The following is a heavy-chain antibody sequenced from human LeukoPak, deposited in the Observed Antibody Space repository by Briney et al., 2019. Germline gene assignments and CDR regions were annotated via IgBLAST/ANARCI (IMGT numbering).Heavy chain of an antibody. D-gene: IGHD3-22*01. Sequence: ASVKVSCKASGYTFTGYYMHWVRQAPGQGLERMGWINPNSGGTNYAQKFQGRVTMTRDTSISTAYMELSRLRSDDTAVYYCARVGYYDSSGFFDYWGQGTLVTVSS. CDR1: GYTFTGYY. CDR2: INPNSGGT. CDR3: ARVGYYDSSGFFDY. J-gene: IGHJ4*02. V-gene: IGHV1-2*02.